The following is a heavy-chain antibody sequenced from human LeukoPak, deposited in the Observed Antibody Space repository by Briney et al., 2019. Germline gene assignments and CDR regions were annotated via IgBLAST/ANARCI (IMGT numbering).Heavy chain of an antibody. D-gene: IGHD2-21*02. CDR2: IIAYYGTT. J-gene: IGHJ6*03. V-gene: IGHV1-18*01. CDR1: NYTFSSLGSGNSFISFA. Sequence: GASVKVSCKASNYTFSSLGSGNSFISFAISWVRQAPGQGLEWMGWIIAYYGTTNYAQKFKGRVTMTRDMSTSTVYMELSSLRSEDTAVYYCARRVAVTNYWGYYYMDVWGKGTTVTVSS. CDR3: ARRVAVTNYWGYYYMDV.